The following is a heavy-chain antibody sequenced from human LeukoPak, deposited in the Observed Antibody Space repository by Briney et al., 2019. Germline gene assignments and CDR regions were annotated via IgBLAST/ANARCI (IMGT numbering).Heavy chain of an antibody. CDR3: ARKYSSGWYYFDY. Sequence: SETLSLTCAVYGGSFSGYYWNWIRQPPGKGLEWIGEINHSGSTNYNPSLKSRVTISVDTSKNQFSLKLSSVTAADTAVYYCARKYSSGWYYFDYWGQGTLVTVSS. CDR2: INHSGST. V-gene: IGHV4-34*01. J-gene: IGHJ4*02. D-gene: IGHD6-19*01. CDR1: GGSFSGYY.